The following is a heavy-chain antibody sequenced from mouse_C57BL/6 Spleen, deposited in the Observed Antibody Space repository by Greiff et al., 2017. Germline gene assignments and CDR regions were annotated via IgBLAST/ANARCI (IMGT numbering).Heavy chain of an antibody. V-gene: IGHV5-9-1*02. Sequence: EVQVVESGEGLVKPGGSLKLSCAASGFTFSSYAMSWVRQTPEKRLEWVAYISSGGDYIYYADTVKGRFTIYRDNARNTLYLQMSSLKSEDTAMYYCTRDGDSPFAYWGQGTLVTVSA. J-gene: IGHJ3*01. CDR2: ISSGGDYI. D-gene: IGHD1-1*02. CDR3: TRDGDSPFAY. CDR1: GFTFSSYA.